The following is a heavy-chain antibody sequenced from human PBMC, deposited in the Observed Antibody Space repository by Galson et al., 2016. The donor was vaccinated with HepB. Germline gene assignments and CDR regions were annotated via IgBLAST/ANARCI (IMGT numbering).Heavy chain of an antibody. V-gene: IGHV3-7*04. CDR2: INQGGSEN. CDR3: VRDIHYTGGGGYYRAFDI. CDR1: GFTFSSNW. Sequence: SLRLSCAASGFTFSSNWMNWVRQTPGKGLEWVANINQGGSENNYVYSVKGRFTISRDNAKNSLYLQMHSLRVEDTAVYYCVRDIHYTGGGGYYRAFDIWGQGTMVTVSS. D-gene: IGHD2-8*02. J-gene: IGHJ3*02.